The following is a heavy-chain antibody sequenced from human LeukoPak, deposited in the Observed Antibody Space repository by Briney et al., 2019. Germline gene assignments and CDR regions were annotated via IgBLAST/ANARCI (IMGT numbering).Heavy chain of an antibody. CDR3: VARVSLNIRSSGWDGGLDY. J-gene: IGHJ4*02. D-gene: IGHD6-19*01. CDR1: GFTFSIYA. V-gene: IGHV3-23*01. CDR2: ISNSGGFT. Sequence: PGGSLRLSCAASGFTFSIYAMSWVRQAPGKGLEWVSAISNSGGFTYYADSVRGRFTISRDNSKNTLYLQMISLRAEDTAIYYCVARVSLNIRSSGWDGGLDYWGLGTLVTVSS.